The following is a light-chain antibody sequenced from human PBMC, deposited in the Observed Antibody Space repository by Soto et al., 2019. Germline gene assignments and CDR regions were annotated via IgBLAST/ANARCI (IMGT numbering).Light chain of an antibody. CDR2: GAS. V-gene: IGKV3-20*01. J-gene: IGKJ4*01. CDR3: QQYGTSPPLT. CDR1: QSVSNNF. Sequence: IVLMQSPGTLSLSPGERATLSCRASQSVSNNFLAWYQQKPGQAPRLLIDGASSRATGTPDRFSGSGSGTDFTLTISRLEPEDFEVYYCQQYGTSPPLTFGGGTKVEIK.